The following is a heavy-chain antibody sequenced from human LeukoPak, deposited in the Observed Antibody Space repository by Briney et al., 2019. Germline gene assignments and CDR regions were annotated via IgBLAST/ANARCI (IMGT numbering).Heavy chain of an antibody. CDR1: GFTFSSYA. Sequence: SGGSLRLSCAASGFTFSSYAMSWVRQAPGKGLEWVSAISGSGGSTYYADSVKGRFTISRDNAKNTLYVQMNSLRAEDTAVYYCARGSRGIYGAPTGFDYWGQGTLVTVSS. CDR3: ARGSRGIYGAPTGFDY. V-gene: IGHV3-23*01. J-gene: IGHJ4*02. D-gene: IGHD4-17*01. CDR2: ISGSGGST.